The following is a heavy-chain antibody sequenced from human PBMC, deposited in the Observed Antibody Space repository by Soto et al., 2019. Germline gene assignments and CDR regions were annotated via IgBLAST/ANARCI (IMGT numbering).Heavy chain of an antibody. Sequence: QVQLVQSGAEVKKPGSSVKVSCKASGGTFSSYAISWVRQAPGQGLEWMGGIIPIFGTANYAQKFQGRVTMTADESTSTANMELSSLRSEDTAVYYGARVCGGVGEVVDEYFQHWGQGTLVTVSS. D-gene: IGHD2-21*01. CDR1: GGTFSSYA. CDR3: ARVCGGVGEVVDEYFQH. J-gene: IGHJ1*01. CDR2: IIPIFGTA. V-gene: IGHV1-69*12.